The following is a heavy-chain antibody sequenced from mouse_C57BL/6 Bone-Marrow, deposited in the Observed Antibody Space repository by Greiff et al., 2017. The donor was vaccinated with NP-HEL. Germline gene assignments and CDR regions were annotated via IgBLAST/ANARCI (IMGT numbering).Heavy chain of an antibody. D-gene: IGHD1-1*01. CDR3: ARLGTCDSRYY. Sequence: EVKLVESGGDLVKPGGSLKLSCAASGFTFSSYGMSWVRQTPDKRLEWVATISSGGSYTYYPDSVKGRFTISRDNTKNTLYLQMSSLKSEDTAMYYSARLGTCDSRYYWGQGTTLTVSS. CDR1: GFTFSSYG. J-gene: IGHJ2*01. V-gene: IGHV5-6*01. CDR2: ISSGGSYT.